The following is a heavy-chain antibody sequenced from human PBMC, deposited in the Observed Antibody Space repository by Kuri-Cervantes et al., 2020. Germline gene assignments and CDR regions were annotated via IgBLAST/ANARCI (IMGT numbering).Heavy chain of an antibody. CDR2: ISWNSGSI. D-gene: IGHD4-23*01. V-gene: IGHV3-9*01. J-gene: IGHJ4*02. CDR3: AKDMDYGGNGCFDY. CDR1: GFTFDDYA. Sequence: GGSLRLSCAASGFTFDDYAMHWVRQASGKGLEWVSGISWNSGSIGYADSVKGRFTISRDNAKNSLYLQMNSLRAEDTALYYCAKDMDYGGNGCFDYWGQGTLVTVSS.